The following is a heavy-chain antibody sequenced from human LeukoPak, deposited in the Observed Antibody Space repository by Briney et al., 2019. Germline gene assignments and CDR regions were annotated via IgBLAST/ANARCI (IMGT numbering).Heavy chain of an antibody. D-gene: IGHD3-16*01. Sequence: SETLSLTCAVSGGSISSNSYYWGWIRQPPGGGLEWIGSIFYSGSNNYHPFLKSRVTISVGTSKIQYSLNWSSVTAADTAVYYCARKFTFGGVIGYWGQGTLVTVSS. V-gene: IGHV4-39*07. CDR3: ARKFTFGGVIGY. CDR2: IFYSGSN. CDR1: GGSISSNSYY. J-gene: IGHJ4*02.